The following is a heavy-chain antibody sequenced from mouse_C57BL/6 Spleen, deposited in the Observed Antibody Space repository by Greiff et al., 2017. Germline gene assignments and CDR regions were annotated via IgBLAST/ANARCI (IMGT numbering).Heavy chain of an antibody. CDR2: ISDGGSYT. J-gene: IGHJ2*01. V-gene: IGHV5-4*01. Sequence: EVKVVESGGGLVKPGGSLKLSCAASGFTFSSYAMSWVRQTPEKRLEWVATISDGGSYTYYPDNVKGRFTISRDNAKNNLYLQMSHLKSEDTAMYYCARDCDSFDYWGQGTTLTVSS. CDR3: ARDCDSFDY. CDR1: GFTFSSYA.